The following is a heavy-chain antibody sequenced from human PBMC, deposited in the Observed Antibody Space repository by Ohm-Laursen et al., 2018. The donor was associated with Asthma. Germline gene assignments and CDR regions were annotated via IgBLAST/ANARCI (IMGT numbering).Heavy chain of an antibody. CDR1: GFTVSSNY. Sequence: SLRLSCAASGFTVSSNYMSWVRQAPGKGLEWVSVIYSGGSTYYADSVKGRFTISRDNSKNTLYLQMNSLRAEDTAVYYCASLGGGIYYYDSRGYVDYWGQGTLVTVSS. J-gene: IGHJ4*02. CDR2: IYSGGST. CDR3: ASLGGGIYYYDSRGYVDY. V-gene: IGHV3-53*05. D-gene: IGHD3-22*01.